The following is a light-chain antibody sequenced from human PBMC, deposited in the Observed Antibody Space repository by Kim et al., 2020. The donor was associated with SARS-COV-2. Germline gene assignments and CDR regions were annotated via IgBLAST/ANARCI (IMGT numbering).Light chain of an antibody. CDR2: QDV. CDR3: QAWDRNTVV. V-gene: IGLV3-1*01. CDR1: KLGDKF. Sequence: VSPGQTANITCSGDKLGDKFACWYQQRPGQSPVLVIHQDVRRPSGIPERFSGSNSGNTATLTISGTQAMDEADYYCQAWDRNTVVFGGGTKVTVL. J-gene: IGLJ2*01.